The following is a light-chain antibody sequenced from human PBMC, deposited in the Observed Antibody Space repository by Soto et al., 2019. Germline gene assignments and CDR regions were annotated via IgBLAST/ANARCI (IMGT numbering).Light chain of an antibody. CDR1: QSVSSSS. J-gene: IGKJ5*01. CDR3: QQSYSTPLT. Sequence: EIVLTQSPGTLSLSPGERATLSCRASQSVSSSSLAWYQQKPGQAPRLLIYGASSRAPGIPDRFSGSGSGTDFSLTISRLEPEDFATYYCQQSYSTPLTFGQGTRLEIK. V-gene: IGKV3-20*01. CDR2: GAS.